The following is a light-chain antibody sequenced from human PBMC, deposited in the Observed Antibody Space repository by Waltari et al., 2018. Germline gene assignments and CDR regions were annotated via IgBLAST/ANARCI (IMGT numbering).Light chain of an antibody. Sequence: ETVLTLSPGTLSLSPGERATLSCRASQSVSSSYLAWYQQKPGQAPRLLIYGASSRATGIPDRCSGSGSGTDFTLTISRLEPEDFAVFYCQRCGSSPPFGPGTKVDIK. CDR1: QSVSSSY. J-gene: IGKJ3*01. CDR2: GAS. V-gene: IGKV3-20*01. CDR3: QRCGSSPP.